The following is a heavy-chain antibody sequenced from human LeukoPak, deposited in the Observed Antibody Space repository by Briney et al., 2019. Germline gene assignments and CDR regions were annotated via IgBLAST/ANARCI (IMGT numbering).Heavy chain of an antibody. CDR2: IYSCGTT. Sequence: GGSLRLSCAASGFTFSSYAMHWVRQAPGKGLEWVAVIYSCGTTYYADSVKGRFTISRDNSKNTLYLQMNSLRAEDTAVYYCAGRYDSSGYPLHWGQGTLVTVSS. CDR3: AGRYDSSGYPLH. CDR1: GFTFSSYA. J-gene: IGHJ4*02. D-gene: IGHD3-22*01. V-gene: IGHV3-53*01.